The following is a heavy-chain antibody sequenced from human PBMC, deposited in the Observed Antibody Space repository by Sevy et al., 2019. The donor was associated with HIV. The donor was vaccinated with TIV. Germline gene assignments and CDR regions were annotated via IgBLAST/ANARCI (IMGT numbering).Heavy chain of an antibody. CDR1: GFTFSSYS. J-gene: IGHJ4*02. CDR2: IISSSSYI. D-gene: IGHD6-19*01. CDR3: ARDYTQWLDSLGY. Sequence: GGSLRLSCAASGFTFSSYSMNWVRQAPGKGLEWVSSIISSSSYIYYADEVKGRFTISRDNAKNSLYLQMNGLRAEARVVYYCARDYTQWLDSLGYWGQGTLVTVSS. V-gene: IGHV3-21*01.